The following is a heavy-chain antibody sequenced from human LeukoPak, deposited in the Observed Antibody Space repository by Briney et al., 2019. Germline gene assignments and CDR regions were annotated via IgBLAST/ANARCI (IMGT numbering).Heavy chain of an antibody. J-gene: IGHJ4*02. Sequence: GGSLRLSCAASGFTFSSYEMAWVRQAPGKGLEWVSYISSGGSTIYYTDSVKGRFTISRDNAKNSLYLQMNSLIAEDTAVYYCARITVVITYFDYWGQGALVTVSS. CDR1: GFTFSSYE. D-gene: IGHD3-22*01. V-gene: IGHV3-48*03. CDR3: ARITVVITYFDY. CDR2: ISSGGSTI.